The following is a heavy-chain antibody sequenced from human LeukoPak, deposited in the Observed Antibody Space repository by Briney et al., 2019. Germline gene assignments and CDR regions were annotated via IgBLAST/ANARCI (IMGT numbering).Heavy chain of an antibody. CDR2: IRHDGSEK. J-gene: IGHJ4*02. Sequence: SGGSLRLSCAASGFTFSSYWMSWVRQAPGKGLEWVANIRHDGSEKHYVNSVKGRFTISRDNAKNSLYLQMSSLRAEDTAVYYCARGVRGVIIDYWGQGTLVTVSS. V-gene: IGHV3-7*01. D-gene: IGHD3-10*02. CDR1: GFTFSSYW. CDR3: ARGVRGVIIDY.